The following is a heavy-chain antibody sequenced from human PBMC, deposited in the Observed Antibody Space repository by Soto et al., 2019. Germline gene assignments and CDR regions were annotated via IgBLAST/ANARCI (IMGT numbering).Heavy chain of an antibody. D-gene: IGHD3-10*01. CDR1: GFSPTNNKMG. CDR2: IFSSDEK. V-gene: IGHV2-26*01. CDR3: ARISGGSPYYYAMDV. Sequence: QVTLKESGPVLVKPTETLTLTCTVSGFSPTNNKMGVSWIRQPPGKALEWLANIFSSDEKSYSTSLKSRVTISQDTSKSQVVLKVTNMDPVDTATYYCARISGGSPYYYAMDVWGQGTTVTVSS. J-gene: IGHJ6*02.